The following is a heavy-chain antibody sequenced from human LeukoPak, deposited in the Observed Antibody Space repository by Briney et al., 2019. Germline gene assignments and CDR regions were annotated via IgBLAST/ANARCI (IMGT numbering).Heavy chain of an antibody. J-gene: IGHJ5*02. Sequence: SETLSLTCAVYGGSFSGYYWSWLRQPPGKGLEWIGEINHSGSTNYNPSLKSRVTISVDTSKNQFSLKLSSVTAADTAVYYCARAGYSSSWYGVGWFDPWGQGTLVTVSS. CDR1: GGSFSGYY. D-gene: IGHD6-13*01. V-gene: IGHV4-34*01. CDR2: INHSGST. CDR3: ARAGYSSSWYGVGWFDP.